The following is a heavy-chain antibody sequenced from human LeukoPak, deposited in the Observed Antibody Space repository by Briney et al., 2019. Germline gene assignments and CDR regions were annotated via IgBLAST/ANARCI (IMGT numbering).Heavy chain of an antibody. Sequence: GGSLRLSCVASGFTFSRYRMHWARQAPGKGLVWVSRIFSDGSNRVYADSVKGRVTISRDNAKNTLYLQMNSLRAEDTAVYYCASETYYYGSGSYYKGQFWGQGTLVTVSS. V-gene: IGHV3-74*01. J-gene: IGHJ4*02. D-gene: IGHD3-10*01. CDR3: ASETYYYGSGSYYKGQF. CDR2: IFSDGSNR. CDR1: GFTFSRYR.